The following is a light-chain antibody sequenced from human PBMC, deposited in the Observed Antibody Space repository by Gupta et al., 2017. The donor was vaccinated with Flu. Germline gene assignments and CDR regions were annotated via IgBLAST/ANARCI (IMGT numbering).Light chain of an antibody. J-gene: IGLJ2*01. CDR2: DES. Sequence: YVLTQPPSVSVAPGQTARITCGGKNIGNKGVHWYQQAPGQAPVLVVYDESDRPSGIPDRFSGSKSGNTATLTISRVEAEDEADYYCQVWDGSGDLRDVVFGGGTKLAVL. V-gene: IGLV3-21*02. CDR1: NIGNKG. CDR3: QVWDGSGDLRDVV.